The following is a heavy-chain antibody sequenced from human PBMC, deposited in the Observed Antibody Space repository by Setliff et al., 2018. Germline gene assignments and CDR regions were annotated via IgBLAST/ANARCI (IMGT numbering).Heavy chain of an antibody. D-gene: IGHD3-9*01. CDR3: ARTLYDYDILTGPGYYFDY. CDR1: GGSISSSSYY. Sequence: PSETLSLTCTVSGGSISSSSYYWGWIRQPPGKGLEWIGSIYYSGSTYYNPSLKSRVTISVDTSKNQFSLKLSSMTAADTAVYYCARTLYDYDILTGPGYYFDYWGQGTLVTVSS. CDR2: IYYSGST. J-gene: IGHJ4*02. V-gene: IGHV4-39*07.